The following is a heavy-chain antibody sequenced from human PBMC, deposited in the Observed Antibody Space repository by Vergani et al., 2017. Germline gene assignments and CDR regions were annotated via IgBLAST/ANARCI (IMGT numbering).Heavy chain of an antibody. J-gene: IGHJ6*02. V-gene: IGHV3-23*01. CDR1: GFTFNHYA. D-gene: IGHD5-12*01. CDR3: AKENPRNSXYDYLYYYHAMDV. Sequence: EVQLLESGGDLVQPGGSLRLSCAASGFTFNHYAMNWVRQAPGKGLEWVSGISGSGGSPYYAGSVKGRFTISRDSSKNTLYPQMNSLSAGDTAVYYCAKENPRNSXYDYLYYYHAMDVWGQGTTVTVSS. CDR2: ISGSGGSP.